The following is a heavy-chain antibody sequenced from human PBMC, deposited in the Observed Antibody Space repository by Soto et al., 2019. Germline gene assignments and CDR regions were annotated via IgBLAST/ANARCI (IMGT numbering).Heavy chain of an antibody. Sequence: QVQLVQSGAEVKKPGASVKVSCKASGYTFTSYGIIWVRQAPGQGLEWMGRISAYNGNTNYAQKLQGRVTMTTDTSTSTAYMELRSLRSDETAVYYCARDDGIMITFGGCRLSGYSDYWGQGTLVTVSS. CDR3: ARDDGIMITFGGCRLSGYSDY. J-gene: IGHJ4*02. CDR2: ISAYNGNT. CDR1: GYTFTSYG. D-gene: IGHD3-16*01. V-gene: IGHV1-18*01.